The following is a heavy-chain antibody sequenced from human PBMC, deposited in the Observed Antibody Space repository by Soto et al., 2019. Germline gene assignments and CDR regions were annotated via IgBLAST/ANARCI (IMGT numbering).Heavy chain of an antibody. Sequence: PGGSLRLSCAASGFTFSSYSVNWVRQSPGKGLEWVSSISSSSSYVYYADSVKGRFTISRDNAKNSLYLQMNSLRAEDTAVYYCARDDRINDYYYGMDVWAKGPRSPSP. CDR2: ISSSSSYV. V-gene: IGHV3-21*01. J-gene: IGHJ6*02. CDR3: ARDDRINDYYYGMDV. CDR1: GFTFSSYS. D-gene: IGHD2-8*01.